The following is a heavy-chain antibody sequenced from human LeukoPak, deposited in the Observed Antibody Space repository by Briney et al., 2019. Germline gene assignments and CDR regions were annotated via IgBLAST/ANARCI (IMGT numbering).Heavy chain of an antibody. CDR2: NYYSGST. V-gene: IGHV4-59*01. CDR1: GGSISSYY. J-gene: IGHJ4*02. Sequence: SETLSLTCTVSGGSISSYYWSWIRQPPGKGLEWIGYNYYSGSTNYNPSLKSRVTISVDTSKNQFSLKLSSVTAADTAVYYCARGSVAVMLGYWGQGTLVTVSS. CDR3: ARGSVAVMLGY. D-gene: IGHD2-21*01.